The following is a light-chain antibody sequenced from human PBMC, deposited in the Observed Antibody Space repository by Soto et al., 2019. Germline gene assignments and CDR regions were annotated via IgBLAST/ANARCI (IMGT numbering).Light chain of an antibody. J-gene: IGKJ1*01. CDR2: GAS. V-gene: IGKV3-20*01. Sequence: EIVLTQSPGTLSLSPGERATLSCRVSQSVSSYLAWYQQKPGQAPRLLIYGASSRATGVPDRFSGSGSGTDFTLTISRLEPEDFAVYYCQQYGSSLRTFGQGTKVDIK. CDR3: QQYGSSLRT. CDR1: QSVSSY.